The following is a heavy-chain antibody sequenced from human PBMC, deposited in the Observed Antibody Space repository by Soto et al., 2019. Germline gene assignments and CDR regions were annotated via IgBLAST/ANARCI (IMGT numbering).Heavy chain of an antibody. D-gene: IGHD4-17*01. Sequence: QVRLEESGPGLVKPSETLSLICSVSGGSVNNANYFWNWIRHHPENGLEWIGYIYYSGSTRYNPSLKTRATLSIDTSKNHLSLRLNSVTVADTAVYFCARDADYGGSRGGMDVWGRGTTVTVSS. CDR2: IYYSGST. CDR1: GGSVNNANYF. V-gene: IGHV4-31*03. CDR3: ARDADYGGSRGGMDV. J-gene: IGHJ6*02.